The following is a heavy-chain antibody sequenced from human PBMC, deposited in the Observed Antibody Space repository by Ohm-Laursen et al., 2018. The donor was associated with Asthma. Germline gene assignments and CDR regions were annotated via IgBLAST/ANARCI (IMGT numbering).Heavy chain of an antibody. Sequence: SLRLSCAASGFTFSSYAMSWVRQAPGKGLEWVAVISYDGSNKYYADSVKGRFTISRDNSKNTLYLQMNSLRAEDTAVYYCARAFNDNDAFDIWGQGTMVTVSS. CDR3: ARAFNDNDAFDI. D-gene: IGHD3-9*01. CDR1: GFTFSSYA. J-gene: IGHJ3*02. CDR2: ISYDGSNK. V-gene: IGHV3-30*03.